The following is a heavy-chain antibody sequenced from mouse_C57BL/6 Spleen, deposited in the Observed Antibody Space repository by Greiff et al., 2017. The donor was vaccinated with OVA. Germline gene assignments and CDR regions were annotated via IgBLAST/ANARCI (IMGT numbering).Heavy chain of an antibody. Sequence: EVQGVESGGGLVQPGGSLSLSCAASGFTFTDYYMSWVRQPPGKALEWLGFIRHKANGYTTESSASVKGRFTISRDNSQSILYLQMNALRAEDSATYCCERYIGGTHLDYWGQGTTLTVSS. D-gene: IGHD4-1*01. CDR3: ERYIGGTHLDY. CDR1: GFTFTDYY. CDR2: IRHKANGYTT. V-gene: IGHV7-3*01. J-gene: IGHJ2*01.